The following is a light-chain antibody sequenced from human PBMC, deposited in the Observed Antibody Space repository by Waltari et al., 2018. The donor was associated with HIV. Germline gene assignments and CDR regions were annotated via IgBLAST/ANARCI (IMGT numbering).Light chain of an antibody. V-gene: IGKV1-6*01. Sequence: IQMTQFPSTMSSTVGDSDTITCQASHGIRNDLGWYQHKPGKAPKLLIYAASSLQSGVPSRFSGSGSGTEFAITISSLQPEDFATYYCLQDYNYPYIVGQVTKLEIK. J-gene: IGKJ2*01. CDR3: LQDYNYPYI. CDR1: HGIRND. CDR2: AAS.